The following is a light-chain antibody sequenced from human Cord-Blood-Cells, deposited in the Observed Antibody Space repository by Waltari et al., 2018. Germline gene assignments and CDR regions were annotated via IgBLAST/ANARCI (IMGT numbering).Light chain of an antibody. CDR1: QGISNY. J-gene: IGKJ1*01. CDR3: QKYNSAPRT. Sequence: DIQMTPSPSSLSASVGDRVTITCRASQGISNYLAWYQQKPGKVPKLLIYAASTLQSVVPYRFSGSGSGTDCTLTISSLQPEDVATYYCQKYNSAPRTFGQGIKVEIK. CDR2: AAS. V-gene: IGKV1-27*01.